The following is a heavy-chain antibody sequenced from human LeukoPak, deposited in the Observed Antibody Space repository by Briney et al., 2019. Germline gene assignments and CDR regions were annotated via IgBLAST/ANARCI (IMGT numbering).Heavy chain of an antibody. CDR2: IYYSGST. D-gene: IGHD6-13*01. CDR1: GGSISSYY. J-gene: IGHJ3*02. V-gene: IGHV4-59*08. Sequence: SETLSLTCTVSGGSISSYYWSWIRQPPGKGLEWIGYIYYSGSTNYNPSLKSRVTISVDTSKNQFPLKLSSVTAADTAVYYCASHRRRIAAAGNRDAFDIWGQGTMVTVPS. CDR3: ASHRRRIAAAGNRDAFDI.